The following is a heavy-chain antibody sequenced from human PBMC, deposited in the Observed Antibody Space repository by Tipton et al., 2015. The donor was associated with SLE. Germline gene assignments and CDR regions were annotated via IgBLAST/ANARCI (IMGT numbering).Heavy chain of an antibody. CDR2: IYTSGST. J-gene: IGHJ3*02. Sequence: LRLSCTVSGGSISSGSYYWSWIRQPAGKGLEWIGRIYTSGSTNYNPSLKSRVTISVDTSKNQFSLKLSSVTAADTAVYYCARSFDAFDIWGQGTMVPVSS. CDR1: GGSISSGSYY. CDR3: ARSFDAFDI. V-gene: IGHV4-61*02.